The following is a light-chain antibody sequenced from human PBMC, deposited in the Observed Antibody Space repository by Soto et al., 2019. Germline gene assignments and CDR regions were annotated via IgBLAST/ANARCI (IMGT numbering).Light chain of an antibody. CDR2: DAS. J-gene: IGKJ2*01. V-gene: IGKV1-39*01. CDR3: QQSYNTPYT. CDR1: QTIGTY. Sequence: IEVTQSPSSLAASLGDRVTITCRASQTIGTYVNWYRQKSGAAPELLIYDASTLQSGVPSRFSGSGSATDFTLTISSLQPEDVATYYCQQSYNTPYTFGQGTKVDIK.